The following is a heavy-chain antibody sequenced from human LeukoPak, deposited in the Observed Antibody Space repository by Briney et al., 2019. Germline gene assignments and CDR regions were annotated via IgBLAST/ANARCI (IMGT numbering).Heavy chain of an antibody. Sequence: GGSLRLSCGASGFTFSSYSMKWVRQGPGKGLEWGSSISSSSSYIYYADSVKGRFTISRDNAKNSLYLQMNSLRAEDTAVYYCAREPEHTAMVTRAYYFDYWGQGTLVTVSS. CDR1: GFTFSSYS. V-gene: IGHV3-21*01. CDR3: AREPEHTAMVTRAYYFDY. CDR2: ISSSSSYI. J-gene: IGHJ4*02. D-gene: IGHD5-18*01.